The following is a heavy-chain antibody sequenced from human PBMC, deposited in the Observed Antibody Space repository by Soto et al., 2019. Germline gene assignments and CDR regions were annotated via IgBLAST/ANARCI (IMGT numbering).Heavy chain of an antibody. CDR3: ASCQPYSTGYYYFDY. V-gene: IGHV1-18*01. Sequence: QVQLVQSGAEVKKPGASVKVSCKTSGYNFTTYGVSWVRQAPGQGLEWMGWISGNNGHTNYAQTFQGRVTMATDTTTTTAYMELRSLRSDDTAVYYCASCQPYSTGYYYFDYWGQGTLAIVTS. D-gene: IGHD6-19*01. CDR1: GYNFTTYG. J-gene: IGHJ4*02. CDR2: ISGNNGHT.